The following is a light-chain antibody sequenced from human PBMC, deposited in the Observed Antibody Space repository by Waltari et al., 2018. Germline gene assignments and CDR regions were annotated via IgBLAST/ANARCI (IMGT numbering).Light chain of an antibody. CDR2: KAS. Sequence: DIQMTQSPYTLAASVGDRVTITCRASQTIITWLAWYQQKPGKAPKLLIYKASSLESGVPSRFSGSGAGTEFSLTISSLQPDDSATYYCQQYYTYWTFGQGTKVDIK. J-gene: IGKJ1*01. V-gene: IGKV1-5*03. CDR3: QQYYTYWT. CDR1: QTIITW.